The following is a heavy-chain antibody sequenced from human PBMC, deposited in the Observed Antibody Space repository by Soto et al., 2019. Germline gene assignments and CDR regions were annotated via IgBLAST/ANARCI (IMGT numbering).Heavy chain of an antibody. J-gene: IGHJ4*02. CDR2: IYYSGST. CDR3: ARFIIMVRGYFDY. D-gene: IGHD3-10*01. Sequence: SETLSLTCTVSGGSISSYYWSWIRQPPGKGLEWIGYIYYSGSTNYNPSLKSRVTISVDTSKNQFSLKLSSVTAADTAVYYCARFIIMVRGYFDYWGQGTLVTAPQ. CDR1: GGSISSYY. V-gene: IGHV4-59*01.